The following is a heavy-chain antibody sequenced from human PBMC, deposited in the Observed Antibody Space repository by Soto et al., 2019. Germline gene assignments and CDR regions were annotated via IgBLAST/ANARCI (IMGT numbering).Heavy chain of an antibody. J-gene: IGHJ6*02. V-gene: IGHV1-58*01. Sequence: ASVKVSCKASGFTFTSSAVQWVRQARGQRLEWIGWIVVGSGNTNYAQKFQERVTITRDMSTSTAYMELSSLRSEDTAVYYCAADSPTTVTTYYYYGMDVWGQGTTVTVSS. D-gene: IGHD4-4*01. CDR2: IVVGSGNT. CDR1: GFTFTSSA. CDR3: AADSPTTVTTYYYYGMDV.